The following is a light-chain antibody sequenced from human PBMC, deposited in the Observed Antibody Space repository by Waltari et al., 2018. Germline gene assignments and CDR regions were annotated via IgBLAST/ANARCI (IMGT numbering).Light chain of an antibody. V-gene: IGKV3-20*01. Sequence: EIVLTQSPVTLSLFQGERATLSCRASQSVGRSLAWYQQKPGQPPRLLIYNASSRASGIPDRFSGSGSGADFSLTISRLEPEDFAVYYCQMYVRLPVTFGQGTKVEVK. CDR1: QSVGRS. J-gene: IGKJ1*01. CDR3: QMYVRLPVT. CDR2: NAS.